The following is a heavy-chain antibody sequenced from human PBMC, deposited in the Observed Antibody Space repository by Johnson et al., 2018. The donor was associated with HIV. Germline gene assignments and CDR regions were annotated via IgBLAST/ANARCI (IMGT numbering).Heavy chain of an antibody. CDR2: ISYDGSNK. CDR1: GFTFSSYG. J-gene: IGHJ3*02. D-gene: IGHD6-13*01. CDR3: ARALIAAADHI. Sequence: QVQLVESGGGVVQPGRSLRLSCAASGFTFSSYGMHWVRQAPGKGLEWVAVISYDGSNKYYADSVKGRFTISRDNSKNTLYLQMNSLRAEDTAVAYCARALIAAADHICGQGTMVTVS. V-gene: IGHV3-30*03.